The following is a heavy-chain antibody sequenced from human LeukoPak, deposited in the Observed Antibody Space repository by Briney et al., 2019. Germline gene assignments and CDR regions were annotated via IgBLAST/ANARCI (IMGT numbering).Heavy chain of an antibody. CDR1: GLSFSMYW. D-gene: IGHD5-18*01. Sequence: PGGSLRLSCQASGLSFSMYWMSWVRQAPGKGLEWVANIKQDGSEKYYVHSVKGRFTNSRDSAKNSVYLQMKSLRAEDTAVYYCASGYSARGAPHDYWGQGTLVTVSS. V-gene: IGHV3-7*01. J-gene: IGHJ4*02. CDR3: ASGYSARGAPHDY. CDR2: IKQDGSEK.